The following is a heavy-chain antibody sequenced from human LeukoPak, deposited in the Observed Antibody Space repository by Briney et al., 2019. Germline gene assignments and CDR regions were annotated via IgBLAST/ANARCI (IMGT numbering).Heavy chain of an antibody. J-gene: IGHJ4*02. D-gene: IGHD3-9*01. CDR2: ISRSGGST. Sequence: GGSLRLSCAASGLTFSSYSMSWVRQAPGKGLEWVSAISRSGGSTYYADSVKGRFTTARDNTKNTLYLQMNSLRAEDTAVYYCAKDLLRYVYWVFDYWGQGTLVTVSS. V-gene: IGHV3-23*01. CDR1: GLTFSSYS. CDR3: AKDLLRYVYWVFDY.